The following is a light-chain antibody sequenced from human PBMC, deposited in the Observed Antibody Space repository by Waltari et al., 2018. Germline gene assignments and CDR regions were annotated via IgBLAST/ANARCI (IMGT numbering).Light chain of an antibody. J-gene: IGLJ2*01. Sequence: SYVLTQPPSVSVAPGKTARITWGGNNIGGKSVHWYQQRPGQAPQLVIYDDRDRPPGIPERFSASNSGNTATLTISRVEGEDEADYYCQVWDTTSDHVVFGGGTQLTVL. CDR1: NIGGKS. CDR2: DDR. V-gene: IGLV3-21*03. CDR3: QVWDTTSDHVV.